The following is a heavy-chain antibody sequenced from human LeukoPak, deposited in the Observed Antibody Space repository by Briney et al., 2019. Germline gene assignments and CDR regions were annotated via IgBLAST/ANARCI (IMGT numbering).Heavy chain of an antibody. CDR1: GFTFXXYA. D-gene: IGHD3-3*01. CDR3: ATLGDDFWSGYYTYFDY. Sequence: GFTFXXYAMSWVRXAPGKGLEWVSAISGSGGSTYYADSVKGRFTISRDNSKKRGYLQMNSLRGEDTAVYYCATLGDDFWSGYYTYFDYWGQGTLVTVSS. CDR2: ISGSGGST. V-gene: IGHV3-23*01. J-gene: IGHJ4*02.